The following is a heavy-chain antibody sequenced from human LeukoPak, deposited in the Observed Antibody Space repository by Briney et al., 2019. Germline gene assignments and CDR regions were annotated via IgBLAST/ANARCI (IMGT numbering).Heavy chain of an antibody. Sequence: GGSLRLSCAASGFTFSNAWMSWVRQAPGKGLEWVGRIKRKTDGGTTDYAAPVKGRFTISRDDSKNTLYLQMNSLKTEDTAVYYCTTESYSSSWLGKYYYYYMDVWGKGTTVTVSS. J-gene: IGHJ6*03. CDR2: IKRKTDGGTT. D-gene: IGHD6-13*01. V-gene: IGHV3-15*01. CDR1: GFTFSNAW. CDR3: TTESYSSSWLGKYYYYYMDV.